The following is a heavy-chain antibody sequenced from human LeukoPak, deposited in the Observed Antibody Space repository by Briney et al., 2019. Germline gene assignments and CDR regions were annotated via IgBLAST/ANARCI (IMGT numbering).Heavy chain of an antibody. Sequence: GGSLRLSCAASGFTFSSYSMNWVRQAPGKGLEWVSSISSSSSYIYYADSVKGRFTISRDNAENSLYLQMNSLRAEDTAVYYCARDYDFWSFIGHFDLWGRGTLVTVSS. V-gene: IGHV3-21*01. CDR1: GFTFSSYS. CDR2: ISSSSSYI. D-gene: IGHD3-3*01. J-gene: IGHJ2*01. CDR3: ARDYDFWSFIGHFDL.